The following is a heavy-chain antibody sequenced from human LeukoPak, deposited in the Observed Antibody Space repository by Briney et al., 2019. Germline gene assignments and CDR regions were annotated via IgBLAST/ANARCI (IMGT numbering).Heavy chain of an antibody. CDR2: IYHSGST. J-gene: IGHJ3*02. CDR1: GGSISNGGYY. Sequence: PSQTLSLTCTVSGGSISNGGYYWSWIRQPPGKGLEWIGYIYHSGSTYYNPSLKSRVTISVDRSKNQFSLKLSSVTAADTAVYYCARERKDTAMVTDAFDIWGQGTMVTVSS. V-gene: IGHV4-30-2*01. CDR3: ARERKDTAMVTDAFDI. D-gene: IGHD5-18*01.